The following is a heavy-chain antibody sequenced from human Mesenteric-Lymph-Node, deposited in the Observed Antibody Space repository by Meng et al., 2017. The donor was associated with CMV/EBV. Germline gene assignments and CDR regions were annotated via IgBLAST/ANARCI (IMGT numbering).Heavy chain of an antibody. CDR3: ARGLGTNDFWSGYSYYYGLDV. D-gene: IGHD3-3*01. CDR2: ISSSTSYK. CDR1: GFTFSDYS. J-gene: IGHJ6*01. Sequence: GESLKISCAASGFTFSDYSMNWVRQAPGKGLEWVSSISSSTSYKYYIDSVKGRFTTSRDNAKNSLYLQMNGLRAEDAAVYYCARGLGTNDFWSGYSYYYGLDVWGQGTTVTVSS. V-gene: IGHV3-21*01.